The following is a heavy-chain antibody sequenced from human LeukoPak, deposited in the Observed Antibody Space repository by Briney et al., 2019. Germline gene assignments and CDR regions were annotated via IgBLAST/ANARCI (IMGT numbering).Heavy chain of an antibody. J-gene: IGHJ4*02. V-gene: IGHV3-30*04. CDR1: GFTFSSSA. D-gene: IGHD6-6*01. CDR2: ISNDESNK. CDR3: AIHSSSPPGGY. Sequence: GGSLRLSCAASGFTFSSSAMHWVRQAPGKGLEWVTVISNDESNKYYADSVKGRFTISRDNSKNTLYLQMNSLRAEDTAVYYCAIHSSSPPGGYWGQGTLVTVSS.